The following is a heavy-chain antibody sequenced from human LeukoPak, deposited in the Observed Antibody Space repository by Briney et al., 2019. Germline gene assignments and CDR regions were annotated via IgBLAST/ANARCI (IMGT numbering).Heavy chain of an antibody. D-gene: IGHD2-15*01. Sequence: PGRSLRLSCAASGFTFSSYGMHWVRQAPGKGLEWVAVISYDGSNKYYADSVKGRFTISRDNSKNTLYLQMNSLRAEDTAVYYCAKDQGYCSGGSCPRFDYWGQGTLVTVSS. CDR2: ISYDGSNK. V-gene: IGHV3-30*18. J-gene: IGHJ4*02. CDR1: GFTFSSYG. CDR3: AKDQGYCSGGSCPRFDY.